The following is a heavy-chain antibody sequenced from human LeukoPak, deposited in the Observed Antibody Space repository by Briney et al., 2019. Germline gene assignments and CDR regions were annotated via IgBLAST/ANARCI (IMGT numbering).Heavy chain of an antibody. Sequence: PGGSLRLSCAASAFTFSDYSMNWVRQAPGKGLEWVSYISSSSNTIFYAESVKGRFTISRDNAKNSLYLQVNSLRVEDTAVYYCARDRFPYGSGSGWFDPWGQGTLVTVSS. CDR1: AFTFSDYS. D-gene: IGHD3-10*01. V-gene: IGHV3-48*01. J-gene: IGHJ5*02. CDR3: ARDRFPYGSGSGWFDP. CDR2: ISSSSNTI.